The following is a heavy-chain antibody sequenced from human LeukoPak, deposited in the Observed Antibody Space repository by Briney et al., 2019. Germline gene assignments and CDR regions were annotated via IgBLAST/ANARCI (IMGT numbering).Heavy chain of an antibody. V-gene: IGHV2-70*01. J-gene: IGHJ6*02. Sequence: SGPALVKPTQTLTLTCTFSGFSLSTSGMCVSWIRQPPGKPLEWLALIDWDDDKYYSTSLKTRLTISKDTSKNQVVLTMTNMDPVDTATYYCARYLLTMVRGRYYYYGMDVWGQGTTVTVSS. CDR3: ARYLLTMVRGRYYYYGMDV. CDR1: GFSLSTSGMC. D-gene: IGHD3-10*01. CDR2: IDWDDDK.